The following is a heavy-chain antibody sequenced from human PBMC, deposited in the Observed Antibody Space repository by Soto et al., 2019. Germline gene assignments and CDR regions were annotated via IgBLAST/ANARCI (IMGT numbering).Heavy chain of an antibody. J-gene: IGHJ4*02. D-gene: IGHD6-13*01. CDR1: GDSVSSYA. CDR2: IIPIFETA. V-gene: IGHV1-69*01. CDR3: AASDSSSWQHDY. Sequence: QVQLVQSGAELKKPGSSVRVSCKISGDSVSSYAISWVRQAPGEGLEWVGGIIPIFETANYAEKFQGRVTNTAVESTTTAYMEVTRLRPEDTAIFYCAASDSSSWQHDYWGQGTLITVSS.